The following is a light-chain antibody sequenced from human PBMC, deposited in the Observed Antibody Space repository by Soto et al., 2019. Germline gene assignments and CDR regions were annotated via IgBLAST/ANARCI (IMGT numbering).Light chain of an antibody. CDR2: IAS. V-gene: IGKV3-20*01. Sequence: EIVLTQSPGTLSLFPGERATLSCRATQSVNSDYLAWYQQKPGQAPRLLIYIASRRATGIPDRFSGSGSGTDFTHTINRLEPKVFAVYYCQQYGTSPWTGGQGTKVKNK. J-gene: IGKJ1*01. CDR3: QQYGTSPWT. CDR1: QSVNSDY.